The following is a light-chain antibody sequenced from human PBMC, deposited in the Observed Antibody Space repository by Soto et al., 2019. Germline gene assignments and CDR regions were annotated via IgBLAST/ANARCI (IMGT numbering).Light chain of an antibody. CDR3: QQYGSSPT. V-gene: IGKV3-20*01. CDR2: GAS. Sequence: EIGLTQSPGTLSLSPGERATLSCRASQSVKSSYLAWYQQIPGQAPRLLLYGASSRATGIPDRFSASGSGTDFILTISRLEPEDFAVYYCQQYGSSPTFGQGTRLEIK. CDR1: QSVKSSY. J-gene: IGKJ5*01.